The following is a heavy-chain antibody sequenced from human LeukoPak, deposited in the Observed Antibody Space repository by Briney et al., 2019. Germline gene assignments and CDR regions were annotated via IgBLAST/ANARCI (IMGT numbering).Heavy chain of an antibody. Sequence: SETLSLTCTVSGGSITSSSHYWGWIRQPPGKGLEWIGSIYYSGDTYYNPSLKSRVTISVDTSKNQFSLKLSSVTAADTAIYYCARGGASSRYFDYWGQGTLVTVSS. V-gene: IGHV4-39*07. J-gene: IGHJ4*02. D-gene: IGHD6-6*01. CDR1: GGSITSSSHY. CDR2: IYYSGDT. CDR3: ARGGASSRYFDY.